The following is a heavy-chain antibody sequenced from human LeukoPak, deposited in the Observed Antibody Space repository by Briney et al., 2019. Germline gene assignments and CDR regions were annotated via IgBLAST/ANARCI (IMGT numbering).Heavy chain of an antibody. CDR1: GFTFSSYA. D-gene: IGHD4-17*01. CDR2: ISYDGSNK. CDR3: ARDGDYGDYGSVDY. V-gene: IGHV3-30-3*01. Sequence: GGSLRLSCAASGFTFSSYAMHWVRLAPGKGLEWVAVISYDGSNKYYADSVKGRFTISRDNSKNTLYLQMNSLRAEDTAVYYCARDGDYGDYGSVDYWGQGTLVTVSS. J-gene: IGHJ4*02.